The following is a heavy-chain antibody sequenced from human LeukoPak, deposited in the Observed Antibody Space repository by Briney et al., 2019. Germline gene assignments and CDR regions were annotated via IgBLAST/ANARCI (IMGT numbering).Heavy chain of an antibody. J-gene: IGHJ6*03. CDR3: ARVGYDFWSGSHYYYYYMDV. D-gene: IGHD3-3*01. V-gene: IGHV4-59*01. CDR2: IYYSGST. CDR1: GGSISSYY. Sequence: SETLSLTCTVSGGSISSYYWSWIRQPPGKGLEWIGYIYYSGSTNYNASLKSRVTISVDTSKNQFSLKLSSVTAADTAVYYCARVGYDFWSGSHYYYYYMDVWGKGTTVTVSS.